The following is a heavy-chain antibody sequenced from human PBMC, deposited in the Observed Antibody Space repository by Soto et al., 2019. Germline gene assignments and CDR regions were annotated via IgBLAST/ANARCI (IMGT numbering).Heavy chain of an antibody. CDR2: IYYSGST. J-gene: IGHJ4*02. V-gene: IGHV4-59*01. CDR1: GDSIGSYY. D-gene: IGHD6-19*01. Sequence: PSETLSLDCTVSGDSIGSYYWSWIRQPPGKGLEWIGYIYYSGSTNYNPSLKSRVAISIDTSKNQFSLNLTSVTAADTAVYYCARKRIAVTGPFDYWGQGTLVTVSS. CDR3: ARKRIAVTGPFDY.